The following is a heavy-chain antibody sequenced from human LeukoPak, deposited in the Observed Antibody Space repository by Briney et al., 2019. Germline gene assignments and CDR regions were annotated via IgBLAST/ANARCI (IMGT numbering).Heavy chain of an antibody. CDR3: ARIPGGYYYGMDV. CDR1: GFTFSSYS. CDR2: ISSRSSNI. V-gene: IGHV3-48*02. Sequence: GGSLRLSCAASGFTFSSYSMNWVRQARGKGLEWVSYISSRSSNIYYADSVKGRFTISRDNAKNSLYLQMNSLRDEDTAVYYCARIPGGYYYGMDVWGQGTTVTVSS. D-gene: IGHD3-16*01. J-gene: IGHJ6*02.